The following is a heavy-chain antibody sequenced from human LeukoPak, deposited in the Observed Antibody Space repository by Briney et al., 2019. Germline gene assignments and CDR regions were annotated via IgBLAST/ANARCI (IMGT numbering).Heavy chain of an antibody. CDR1: GGSSSGYY. CDR3: ARASGVFGVVYYFDY. CDR2: INHSGST. Sequence: PSETLSLTCAVYGGSSSGYYWSWIRQPPGKGLEWIGEINHSGSTNYNPSLKSRVTISVDTSKSQFSLKLSSVTAADTAVYYCARASGVFGVVYYFDYWGQGTLVTVSS. J-gene: IGHJ4*02. D-gene: IGHD3-3*01. V-gene: IGHV4-34*01.